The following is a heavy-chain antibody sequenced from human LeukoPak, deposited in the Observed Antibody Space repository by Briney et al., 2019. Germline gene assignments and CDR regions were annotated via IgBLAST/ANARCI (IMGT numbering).Heavy chain of an antibody. Sequence: GGSLRLSCAASGFSFSDYVMNWVRQAPGKGLEWVSSISSTSTYIYYADSVKGRFTISRDNAKNSLYLQMNSLRAEDTAVYYCARAKRQQLVLGNWFDPWGQGTLVTVSS. CDR2: ISSTSTYI. J-gene: IGHJ5*02. D-gene: IGHD6-13*01. CDR3: ARAKRQQLVLGNWFDP. CDR1: GFSFSDYV. V-gene: IGHV3-21*01.